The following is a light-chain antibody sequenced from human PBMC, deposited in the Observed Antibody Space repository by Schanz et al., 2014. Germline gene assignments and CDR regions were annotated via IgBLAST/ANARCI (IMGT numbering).Light chain of an antibody. V-gene: IGKV3-20*01. CDR2: GAS. CDR3: QQYGRSVYT. Sequence: EIVLTQSPGTLSLSPGERATLSCRASQSVSSSYLAWYQQKPGQAPRLLIYGASSRATGIPDRFSGSGSGTDFTLTISRLEPEDFAVYYCQQYGRSVYTFGLGTKLEIK. J-gene: IGKJ2*01. CDR1: QSVSSSY.